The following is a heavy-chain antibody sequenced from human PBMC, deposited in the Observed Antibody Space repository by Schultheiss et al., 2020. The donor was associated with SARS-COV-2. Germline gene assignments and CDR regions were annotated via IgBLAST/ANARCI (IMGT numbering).Heavy chain of an antibody. J-gene: IGHJ4*02. CDR2: IWYDGSNK. V-gene: IGHV3-33*01. D-gene: IGHD6-19*01. Sequence: GGSLRLSCAASGFTFSSYGMHWVRQAPGKGLEWVAVIWYDGSNKYYADSVKGRFTISRDNSKNTLYLQMNSLKTEDTAVYYCTTRGPYSSDPPPDYWGQGTLVTVSS. CDR1: GFTFSSYG. CDR3: TTRGPYSSDPPPDY.